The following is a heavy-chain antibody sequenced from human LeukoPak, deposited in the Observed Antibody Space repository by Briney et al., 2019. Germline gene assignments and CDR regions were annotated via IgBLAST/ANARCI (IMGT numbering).Heavy chain of an antibody. V-gene: IGHV3-30*04. J-gene: IGHJ3*02. Sequence: GGPLRLSCGASGFTFSSYAMHWVRQAPGKGLEWVAVISYDGSNKYYADSVKGRFTSSRDNSKNTLYLQMNSLRAEDTAVYYCARGRVVTAIHDAFDIWGQGTMVTVSS. CDR2: ISYDGSNK. CDR3: ARGRVVTAIHDAFDI. CDR1: GFTFSSYA. D-gene: IGHD2-21*02.